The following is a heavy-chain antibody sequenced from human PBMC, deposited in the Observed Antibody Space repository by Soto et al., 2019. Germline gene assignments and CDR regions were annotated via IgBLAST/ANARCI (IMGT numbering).Heavy chain of an antibody. J-gene: IGHJ4*02. CDR1: GFTFSSCV. CDR3: AKGLINGRWYAED. CDR2: ITDSGTGT. Sequence: EVHLLESGGGLVHPGESLRLSCGASGFTFSSCVMTWVRQAPGMGLEWVSCITDSGTGTYYADSVKGRFTISRDNSKNTMYLQMNNLRAEDTGVYYCAKGLINGRWYAEDWGQGTLVTVSS. V-gene: IGHV3-23*01. D-gene: IGHD6-13*01.